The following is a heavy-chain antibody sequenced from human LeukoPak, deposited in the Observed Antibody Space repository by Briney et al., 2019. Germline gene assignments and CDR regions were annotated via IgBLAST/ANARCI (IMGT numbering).Heavy chain of an antibody. CDR2: IYSGGSA. CDR3: ARGLSYYYYYGMDV. CDR1: GFTVSSNY. J-gene: IGHJ6*02. V-gene: IGHV3-66*01. D-gene: IGHD3-16*01. Sequence: GGSLRLSCAASGFTVSSNYMSWVRQAPGKGLEWVSVIYSGGSAYYADSVKGRFTISRDNSKNTLYLQMNSLRAEDTAVYYCARGLSYYYYYGMDVWGQGTTVTVSS.